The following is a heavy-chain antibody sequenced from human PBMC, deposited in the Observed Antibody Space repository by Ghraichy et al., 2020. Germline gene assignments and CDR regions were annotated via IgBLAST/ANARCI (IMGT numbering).Heavy chain of an antibody. Sequence: ASVKVSCKASGYTFTSYDINWVRQATGQGREWMGWMNPNSGNTGYAQKFQGRVTMTRNTSIRTAYMELSSLRSKDTAVYYCASGVRSVAGSGGGYWGQGTLVTVSS. V-gene: IGHV1-8*01. D-gene: IGHD6-19*01. CDR1: GYTFTSYD. CDR3: ASGVRSVAGSGGGY. J-gene: IGHJ4*02. CDR2: MNPNSGNT.